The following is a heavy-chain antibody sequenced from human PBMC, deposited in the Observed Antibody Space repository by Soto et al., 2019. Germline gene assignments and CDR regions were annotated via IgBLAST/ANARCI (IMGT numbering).Heavy chain of an antibody. V-gene: IGHV3-73*01. CDR1: GFTFSGSA. J-gene: IGHJ4*02. CDR2: IRSKANSYAT. CDR3: TRHLYYYDSSGPPG. Sequence: GGSLRLSCAASGFTFSGSAMHWVRQASGKGLEWVGRIRSKANSYATAYAASVKGRFTISRDDSKNTAYLQMNSLKTEDTAVYYCTRHLYYYDSSGPPGWGQGTLVTVSS. D-gene: IGHD3-22*01.